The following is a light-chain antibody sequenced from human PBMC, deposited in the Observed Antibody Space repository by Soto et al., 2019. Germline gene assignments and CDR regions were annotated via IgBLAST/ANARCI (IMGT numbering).Light chain of an antibody. CDR2: GAS. V-gene: IGKV3D-20*02. J-gene: IGKJ5*01. CDR3: QQRGT. Sequence: PRRGATVSCRASQSVSSSYLAWYQQKPGQAPRLLIYGASSRATGITARFSGSGSGTDFTLTLRSLEPEDFVVYYCQQRGTFGQGTRLEIK. CDR1: QSVSSSY.